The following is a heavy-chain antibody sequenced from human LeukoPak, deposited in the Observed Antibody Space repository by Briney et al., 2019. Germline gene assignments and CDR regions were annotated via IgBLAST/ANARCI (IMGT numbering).Heavy chain of an antibody. D-gene: IGHD3-22*01. V-gene: IGHV3-13*01. J-gene: IGHJ4*02. CDR3: VRLSPYASSGYYYDY. CDR2: IGTAGDT. Sequence: GGSLRLSCAASGFTFTNYGMHWVRQAIGKGLEWGSGIGTAGDTYYPGSVKGRFTISRENAKNSMYLQMNSLRAGDTAVYYCVRLSPYASSGYYYDYWGQGTLVTVSS. CDR1: GFTFTNYG.